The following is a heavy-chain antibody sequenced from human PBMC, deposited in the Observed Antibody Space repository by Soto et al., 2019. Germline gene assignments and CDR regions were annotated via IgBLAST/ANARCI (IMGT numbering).Heavy chain of an antibody. D-gene: IGHD3-10*01. V-gene: IGHV1-69*01. CDR1: GGTFSSYA. CDR2: IIPIFGTA. Sequence: QVQLVQSGAEVKKPGSSVKVSCKASGGTFSSYAISWVRQAPGQGLEWMGGIIPIFGTANYAQKFQGRVTITADESTSTAYMELSSLKSEDRAVYYCARFGITMVRGVIIPYYYYGMDVWGQGTTVTVSS. CDR3: ARFGITMVRGVIIPYYYYGMDV. J-gene: IGHJ6*02.